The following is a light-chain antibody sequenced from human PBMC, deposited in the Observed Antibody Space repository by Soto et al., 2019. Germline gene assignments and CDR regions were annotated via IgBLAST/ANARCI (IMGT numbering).Light chain of an antibody. CDR3: QQSYSMFWT. CDR1: QNINTW. Sequence: EIQMTHSPSTVSASLGYRVAMTCRASQNINTWLAWYQQKPGKAPRLLIYAASSLQSGVPSRFSGSGSGTDFTLTISSLQPEDFATYYCQQSYSMFWTFGQGTKVDIK. J-gene: IGKJ1*01. V-gene: IGKV1-39*01. CDR2: AAS.